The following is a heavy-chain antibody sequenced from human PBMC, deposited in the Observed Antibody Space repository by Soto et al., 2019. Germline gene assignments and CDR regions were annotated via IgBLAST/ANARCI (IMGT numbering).Heavy chain of an antibody. V-gene: IGHV1-69*01. CDR3: ARDGGRHSGGTDY. CDR1: GGTFSSYS. Sequence: QVQLVQSGAEVKKPGSSVEVSCKASGGTFSSYSINWVRQAPGQGLEWMGEIIPFSGTANYAQKFQSRVTITADESTSTAYMERSSLRSEDTAVYYCARDGGRHSGGTDYWGQGALVSVSS. CDR2: IIPFSGTA. D-gene: IGHD1-26*01. J-gene: IGHJ4*02.